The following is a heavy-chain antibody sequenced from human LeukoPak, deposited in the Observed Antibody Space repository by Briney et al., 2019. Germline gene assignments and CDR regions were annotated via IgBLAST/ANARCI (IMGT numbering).Heavy chain of an antibody. Sequence: ASVKVSCKASGYTFTGHYMHWVRQAPGQGLEWMGWINPNSGGTNYAQKFQGRVTMTRDTSISTAYMELSSLRSDDTAVYYCARAHGGGSLMGVYWGQGTLVTVSS. J-gene: IGHJ4*02. V-gene: IGHV1-2*02. CDR1: GYTFTGHY. CDR2: INPNSGGT. CDR3: ARAHGGGSLMGVY. D-gene: IGHD1-26*01.